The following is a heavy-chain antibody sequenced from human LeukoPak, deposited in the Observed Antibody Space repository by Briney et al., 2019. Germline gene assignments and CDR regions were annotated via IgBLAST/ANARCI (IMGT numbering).Heavy chain of an antibody. CDR3: ARHYSYGYQPPYYGMDV. V-gene: IGHV4-30-4*01. D-gene: IGHD5-18*01. Sequence: PSETLSLTCTVSGGSISSGDYYWSWIRQPPGKGLEWIGYIYYSGSTYYNPSLKSRVTISVDTSKNQFSLKLSSVTAADTAVYYCARHYSYGYQPPYYGMDVWGQGTTVTVSS. CDR1: GGSISSGDYY. CDR2: IYYSGST. J-gene: IGHJ6*02.